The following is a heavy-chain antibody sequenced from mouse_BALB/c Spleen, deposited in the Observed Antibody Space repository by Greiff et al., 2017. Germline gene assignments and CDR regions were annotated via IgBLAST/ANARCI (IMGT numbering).Heavy chain of an antibody. J-gene: IGHJ3*01. CDR3: AREGQQGGFAY. V-gene: IGHV5-17*02. D-gene: IGHD3-3*01. CDR1: GFTFSSFG. Sequence: EVQLVESGGGLVQPGGSRKLSCAASGFTFSSFGMHWVRQAPEKGLEWVAYISSGSSTIYYADTVKGRFTISRDNPKNTLFLQMTSLRSEDTAMYYCAREGQQGGFAYWGQGTLVTVSA. CDR2: ISSGSSTI.